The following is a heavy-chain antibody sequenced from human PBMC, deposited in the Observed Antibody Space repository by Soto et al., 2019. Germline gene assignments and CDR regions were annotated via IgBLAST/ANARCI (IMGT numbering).Heavy chain of an antibody. V-gene: IGHV3-23*01. CDR1: GFTFPSYP. D-gene: IGHD3-3*01. CDR2: LSGSGANS. Sequence: PGGSLRFSCAASGFTFPSYPLSWVRRAPGKGLEWVSDLSGSGANSHYADSVKGRFTISRDNSKNTLFLQMNSLRAEDTAVYYCARAAFGILRYYFDYWGQGALVTVYS. J-gene: IGHJ4*02. CDR3: ARAAFGILRYYFDY.